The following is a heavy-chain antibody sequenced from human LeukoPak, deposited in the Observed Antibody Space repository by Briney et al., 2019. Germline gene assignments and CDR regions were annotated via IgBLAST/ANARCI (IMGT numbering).Heavy chain of an antibody. CDR2: INHSGST. CDR3: ASPVADLWSGYYIDY. D-gene: IGHD3-3*01. J-gene: IGHJ4*02. Sequence: SETLSLTCAVYGGSFSGYYWSWIRQPPGKGLEWIGEINHSGSTYYNPSLKSRVTISVDTSKNQFSLKLSSVTAADTAVYYCASPVADLWSGYYIDYWGQGTLVTVSS. V-gene: IGHV4-34*01. CDR1: GGSFSGYY.